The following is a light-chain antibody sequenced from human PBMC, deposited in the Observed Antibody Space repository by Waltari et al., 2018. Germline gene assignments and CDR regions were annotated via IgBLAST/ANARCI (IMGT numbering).Light chain of an antibody. CDR3: AAWDDSLSALV. Sequence: QSVLTQPPSASGTPGQRVTISCSGSSSNIGSNYVYWYQQLPGTTPKLLICRNNQRPSGVPDRFAGSKSGTSASLAISGLRSEDEADYYCAAWDDSLSALVFGGGTKLTVL. J-gene: IGLJ2*01. CDR1: SSNIGSNY. CDR2: RNN. V-gene: IGLV1-47*01.